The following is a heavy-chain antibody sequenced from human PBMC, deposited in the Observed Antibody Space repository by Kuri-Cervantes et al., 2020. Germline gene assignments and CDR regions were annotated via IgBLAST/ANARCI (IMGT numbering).Heavy chain of an antibody. CDR2: ISSSGSTI. CDR3: ARGYSSGWLYGPRIDY. CDR1: GFTFSDYY. V-gene: IGHV3-11*04. D-gene: IGHD6-19*01. Sequence: GGSLRLSCAASGFTFSDYYMSWIRQAPGKGLEWVSYISSSGSTIYYADSVKGRFTISRDNAKNSLYLQMNSLRAEDTAVYYCARGYSSGWLYGPRIDYWGQGTLVTVSS. J-gene: IGHJ4*02.